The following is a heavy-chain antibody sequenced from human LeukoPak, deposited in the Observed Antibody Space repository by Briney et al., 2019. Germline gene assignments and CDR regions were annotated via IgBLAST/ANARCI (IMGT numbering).Heavy chain of an antibody. Sequence: GASVKVSCKVSGYTLTELSMHWVRQAPGKGLEWMGGFDPEDGETIYAQKFQGRVTMTEDTSTDTAYMELSRLRSEDTAVYYCATGIFRIAAAGTGAFDYWGQGTLVTVSS. CDR1: GYTLTELS. V-gene: IGHV1-24*01. CDR2: FDPEDGET. CDR3: ATGIFRIAAAGTGAFDY. D-gene: IGHD6-13*01. J-gene: IGHJ4*02.